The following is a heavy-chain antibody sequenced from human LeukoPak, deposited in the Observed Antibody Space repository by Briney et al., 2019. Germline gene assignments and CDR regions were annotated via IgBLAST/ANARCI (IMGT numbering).Heavy chain of an antibody. V-gene: IGHV1-2*02. J-gene: IGHJ4*02. CDR2: INPDSGGT. CDR3: ARRMAESYYDSSGYPSLGY. D-gene: IGHD3-22*01. Sequence: GASVKVSCKTSGYTFIGYYMHWVRRAPGQGLEWMGWINPDSGGTNYAQQFQGRVTMTRDTSISTAYMDLSRLTSDDTGVYYCARRMAESYYDSSGYPSLGYWGQGTLVTVSS. CDR1: GYTFIGYY.